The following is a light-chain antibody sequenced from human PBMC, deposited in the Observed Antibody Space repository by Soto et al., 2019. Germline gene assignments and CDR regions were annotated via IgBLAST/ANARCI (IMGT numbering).Light chain of an antibody. CDR3: QQYNTYST. CDR2: KAS. CDR1: QSISTW. V-gene: IGKV1-5*03. J-gene: IGKJ1*01. Sequence: QMTQSPSTLSASVGDTVTITCRASQSISTWLAWYQQKPGKAPKLLIYKASTLESGVPSRFSGSGYGTEFTLTISSLQPDDFATYYCQQYNTYSTFGQGTKVEIK.